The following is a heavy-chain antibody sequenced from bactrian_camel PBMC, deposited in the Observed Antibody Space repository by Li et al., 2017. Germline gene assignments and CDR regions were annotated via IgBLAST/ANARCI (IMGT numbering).Heavy chain of an antibody. D-gene: IGHD5*01. CDR2: IDSDGHT. V-gene: IGHV3S53*01. Sequence: HVQLVESGGGLVQPGGSLRLSCVASICGDGTCCMAWFRQAPGKQREGVGFIDSDGHTSYADFVKGRFTISQDHAKNTLYLQRSSLRTEDTAVYYCAAGLLADYALGLGTQVTVS. CDR1: ICGDGTCC. J-gene: IGHJ4*01.